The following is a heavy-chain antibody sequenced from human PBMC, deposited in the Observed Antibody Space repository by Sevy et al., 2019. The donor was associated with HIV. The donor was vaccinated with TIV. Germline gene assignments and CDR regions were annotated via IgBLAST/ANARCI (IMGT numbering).Heavy chain of an antibody. CDR3: AKEGLRPYDSSSYYAGPDAFHI. CDR2: CSRSGGRT. CDR1: GFTFSSYG. J-gene: IGHJ3*02. D-gene: IGHD3-22*01. V-gene: IGHV3-23*01. Sequence: GGSLRLSCAASGFTFSSYGMSWVRQAPGKGLEWVSACSRSGGRTYYADSVKGRFTISRDNSKNTLYLQMNSLRAEDTAVHYCAKEGLRPYDSSSYYAGPDAFHIWGQGTMVTVSS.